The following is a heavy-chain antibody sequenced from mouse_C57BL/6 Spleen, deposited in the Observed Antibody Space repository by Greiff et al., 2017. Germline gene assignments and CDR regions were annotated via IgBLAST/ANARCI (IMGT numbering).Heavy chain of an antibody. D-gene: IGHD2-3*01. Sequence: EVLRVESGGGLVKPGGSLKLSCAASGFTFSAYGMHWVRQSPEKGLEWVAYICSGILTISYAEPVKGLFTTSRDNAKKPLFRQMTSLRYEDTAMYYCASGWLLFDYWGQGTTLTVSS. CDR3: ASGWLLFDY. V-gene: IGHV5-17*01. CDR1: GFTFSAYG. CDR2: ICSGILTI. J-gene: IGHJ2*01.